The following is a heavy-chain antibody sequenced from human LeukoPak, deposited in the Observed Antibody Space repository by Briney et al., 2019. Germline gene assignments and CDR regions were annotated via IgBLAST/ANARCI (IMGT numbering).Heavy chain of an antibody. V-gene: IGHV1-2*02. Sequence: ASVKVSCKASGYTFTDYYMHWVRQAPGQGLEWMGWINPNSGGTKYAQKFRGRVTMTRDTSINTAYMELSRLTYDDTAVYYCAGLPRDNWNEPLDYWGQGTLVTVSS. CDR2: INPNSGGT. CDR3: AGLPRDNWNEPLDY. CDR1: GYTFTDYY. D-gene: IGHD1-20*01. J-gene: IGHJ4*02.